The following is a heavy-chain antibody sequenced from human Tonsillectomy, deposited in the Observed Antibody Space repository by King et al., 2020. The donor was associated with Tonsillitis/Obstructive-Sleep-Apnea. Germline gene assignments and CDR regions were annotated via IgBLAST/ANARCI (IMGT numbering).Heavy chain of an antibody. J-gene: IGHJ4*02. CDR3: AKGRTDKIPAAMGY. CDR1: GFTFSSYA. CDR2: ISDSGGSR. V-gene: IGHV3-23*04. D-gene: IGHD2-2*01. Sequence: VQLVESGGGLVQPGGSLRLSCAASGFTFSSYALSWVRQAPGRGLGWVSGISDSGGSRYSADSVKGRFTISRDNSKNTLYLQMNSLRAADTAVYYCAKGRTDKIPAAMGYWGQGTLVTVSS.